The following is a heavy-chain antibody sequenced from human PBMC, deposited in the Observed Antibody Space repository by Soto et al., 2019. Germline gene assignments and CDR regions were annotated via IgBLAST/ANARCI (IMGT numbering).Heavy chain of an antibody. V-gene: IGHV5-51*01. Sequence: GESLKISCKGSGYSFTSYWIGWVRQMPGKGLEWMGIIYPVVSDTRYSPSFQGQVSISADKSISTAYLQWSSLKASDTAMYYCALGYCSGGSCYNTNYYYYYGMDVWGQGTTVTVSS. J-gene: IGHJ6*02. CDR3: ALGYCSGGSCYNTNYYYYYGMDV. CDR1: GYSFTSYW. D-gene: IGHD2-15*01. CDR2: IYPVVSDT.